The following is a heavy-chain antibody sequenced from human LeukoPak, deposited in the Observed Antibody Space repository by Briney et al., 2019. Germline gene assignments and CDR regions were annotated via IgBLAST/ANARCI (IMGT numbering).Heavy chain of an antibody. D-gene: IGHD3-3*01. J-gene: IGHJ6*03. CDR2: INPNSGGT. CDR3: AREGQYYDFWSGYGDYYYMDV. V-gene: IGHV1-2*02. CDR1: GYTFTSYD. Sequence: ASVKVSCKASGYTFTSYDINWVRQGPAQGLEWMGWINPNSGGTNYAQKFQGRVTMTRNTSISTAYMELRRLRSDDTAVYYCAREGQYYDFWSGYGDYYYMDVWGKGTTVTVSS.